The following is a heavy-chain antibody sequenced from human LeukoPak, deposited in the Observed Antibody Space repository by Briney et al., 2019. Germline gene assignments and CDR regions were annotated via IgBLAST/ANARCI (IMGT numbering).Heavy chain of an antibody. Sequence: ASVKVSCKASGYTFSGYYIHWVRQAPGQGLEWMGWINPTSGGTNFAQKFQGRVTMTRDTSIRTAYMELSRLGSDDTAVYYCARGFRDSAWYELFDCWGQGTLVTVSS. V-gene: IGHV1-2*02. D-gene: IGHD6-19*01. J-gene: IGHJ4*02. CDR2: INPTSGGT. CDR3: ARGFRDSAWYELFDC. CDR1: GYTFSGYY.